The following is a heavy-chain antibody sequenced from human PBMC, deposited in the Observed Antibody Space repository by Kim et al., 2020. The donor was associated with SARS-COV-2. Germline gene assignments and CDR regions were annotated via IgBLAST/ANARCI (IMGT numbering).Heavy chain of an antibody. CDR3: AKDLGWELLDY. CDR2: ISYDGSNK. V-gene: IGHV3-30*18. J-gene: IGHJ4*02. D-gene: IGHD1-26*01. CDR1: GFTFSSYG. Sequence: GGSLRLSCAASGFTFSSYGMHWVRQAPGKGLEWVAVISYDGSNKYYADSVKGRFTISRDNSKNTLYLQMNSLRAEDTAVYYCAKDLGWELLDYWGQGTLVTVSS.